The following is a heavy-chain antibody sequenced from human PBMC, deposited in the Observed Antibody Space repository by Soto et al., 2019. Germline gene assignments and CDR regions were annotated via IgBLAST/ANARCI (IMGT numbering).Heavy chain of an antibody. J-gene: IGHJ6*02. CDR2: IYHSGST. CDR1: GGSISSSNW. D-gene: IGHD3-22*01. Sequence: SATLSLTCAVSGGSISSSNWWSGVRQPPGKGLEWIGEIYHSGSTNYNPSLKSRVTISVDKSKNQFSLKLSSVTAADTAVYYCARSPDSSGYYPRWYYYGMDVWGQGTTVTVSS. V-gene: IGHV4-4*02. CDR3: ARSPDSSGYYPRWYYYGMDV.